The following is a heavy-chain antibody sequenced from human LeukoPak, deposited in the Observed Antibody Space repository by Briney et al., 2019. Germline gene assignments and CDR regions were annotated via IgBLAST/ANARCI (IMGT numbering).Heavy chain of an antibody. CDR3: ARDSDSNYATGDY. Sequence: GRSLRLSCSVSGFTFSSHAMHWVRQAPGKGLEWVAVISYDGSNKYYADSVKGRFTISRDNSKNTLYLQMNSLRAEDTAVYYCARDSDSNYATGDYWGQGTLVTVSS. CDR2: ISYDGSNK. CDR1: GFTFSSHA. J-gene: IGHJ4*02. V-gene: IGHV3-30*04. D-gene: IGHD4-11*01.